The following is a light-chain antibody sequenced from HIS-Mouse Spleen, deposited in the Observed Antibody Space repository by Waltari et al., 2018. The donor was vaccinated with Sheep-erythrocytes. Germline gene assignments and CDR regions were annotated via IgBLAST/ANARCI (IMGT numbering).Light chain of an antibody. CDR1: SRDVGGYHS. CDR2: EVS. J-gene: IGLJ3*02. V-gene: IGLV2-8*01. CDR3: SSYAGSNNWV. Sequence: QSALTQPPSASGSPGQSVTIPCTGTSRDVGGYHSVSWYQQHPGKAPKLMIYEVSKRPSGVPDRFSGSKSGNTATLTVSGLQAEDEADYYCSSYAGSNNWVFGGGTKLTVL.